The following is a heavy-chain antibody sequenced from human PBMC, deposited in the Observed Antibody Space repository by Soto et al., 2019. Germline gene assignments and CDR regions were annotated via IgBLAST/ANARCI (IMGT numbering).Heavy chain of an antibody. Sequence: ASVKVSCKASGYTFTSYGISWVRQAPGQGLEWMGWISAYNGNTNYAQKLQGRVTMTTDTSTSTAYMELRSLRSDDTAVYYCAYGGNSGYYYYGMDVWGQVPTVTVSS. V-gene: IGHV1-18*01. D-gene: IGHD4-17*01. J-gene: IGHJ6*02. CDR1: GYTFTSYG. CDR3: AYGGNSGYYYYGMDV. CDR2: ISAYNGNT.